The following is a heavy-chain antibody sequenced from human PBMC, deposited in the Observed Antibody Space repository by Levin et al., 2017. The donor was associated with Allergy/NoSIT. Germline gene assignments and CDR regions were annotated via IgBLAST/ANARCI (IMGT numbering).Heavy chain of an antibody. CDR1: GGTFSSYA. CDR3: ASGVVVPAAMRLSSYYFDY. V-gene: IGHV1-69*06. CDR2: IIPIFGTA. Sequence: SVKVSCKASGGTFSSYAISWVRQAPGQGLEWMGGIIPIFGTANYAQKFQGRVTITADKSTSTAYMELSSLRSEDTAVYYCASGVVVPAAMRLSSYYFDYWGQGTLVTVSS. J-gene: IGHJ4*02. D-gene: IGHD2-2*01.